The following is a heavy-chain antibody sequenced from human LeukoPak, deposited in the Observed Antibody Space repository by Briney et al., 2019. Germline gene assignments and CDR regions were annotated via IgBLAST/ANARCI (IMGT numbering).Heavy chain of an antibody. J-gene: IGHJ4*02. CDR2: IYYSGNT. Sequence: PSETLSLTCAVSGGSISSGDYYWNWIRQHPGKGLEWIGYIYYSGNTYYNPSLKSRVTISLDTSKNQFSLKLNSVTAADMAVYYCATSGYDFPHFDYWGQGTLVTVSS. V-gene: IGHV4-31*11. D-gene: IGHD5-12*01. CDR3: ATSGYDFPHFDY. CDR1: GGSISSGDYY.